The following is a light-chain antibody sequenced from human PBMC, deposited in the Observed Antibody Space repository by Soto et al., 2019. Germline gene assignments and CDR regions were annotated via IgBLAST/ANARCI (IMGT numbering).Light chain of an antibody. CDR2: RAS. V-gene: IGKV1-5*03. CDR3: QQYTTYSYT. Sequence: DIQMTQSPSTLSASVGDRVTITCRASQNINSWLAWYQQKSEKAPKLLIYRASNLESGVPSRFSGSGSGTEFTLTISSLQPDDFATYYCQQYTTYSYTFGQG. CDR1: QNINSW. J-gene: IGKJ2*01.